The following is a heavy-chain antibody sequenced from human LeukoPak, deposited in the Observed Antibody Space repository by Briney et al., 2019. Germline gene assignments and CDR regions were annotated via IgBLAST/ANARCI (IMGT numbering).Heavy chain of an antibody. V-gene: IGHV3-49*04. CDR3: TRGSGGSSWYPGWTPDAEYFRH. D-gene: IGHD6-13*01. CDR2: IRSKAYGGTT. CDR1: GFTFGDYA. J-gene: IGHJ1*01. Sequence: GGSLRLSCTASGFTFGDYAMSWVRQAPGKGLEGVGFIRSKAYGGTTEYAASVKGRFTISRDDSKSIAYLQMNSLKTEDTAVYYCTRGSGGSSWYPGWTPDAEYFRHWGQGTLVTVSS.